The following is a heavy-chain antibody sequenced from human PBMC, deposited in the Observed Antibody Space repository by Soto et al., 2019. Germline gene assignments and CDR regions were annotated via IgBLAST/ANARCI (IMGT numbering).Heavy chain of an antibody. CDR2: VSTPGGNT. J-gene: IGHJ5*02. CDR3: AGGVAAAGTDWFDT. V-gene: IGHV3-23*01. D-gene: IGHD6-19*01. CDR1: RFSFTSYA. Sequence: PGGSRRFSCAAARFSFTSYAMSRVRQAQGKGLEWVSGVSTPGGNTYYADSVKGRFTISRDNSKNIVYLQMNSLRAEDTAVYYCAGGVAAAGTDWFDTWGQGTPVTASS.